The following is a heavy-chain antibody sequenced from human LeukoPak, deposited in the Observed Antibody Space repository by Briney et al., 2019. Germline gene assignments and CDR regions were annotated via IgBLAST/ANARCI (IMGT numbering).Heavy chain of an antibody. Sequence: PSQTLSLTCTVSGVSISSGDYYWRWIRQPPGKGLEWIGYIYYSGSTYYNPSLKSRVTISVDTSKNQFSLKLSSVTAADTAVYYCASVKTGPYGSGSYHIDYWGQGTLVTVSS. J-gene: IGHJ4*02. CDR1: GVSISSGDYY. V-gene: IGHV4-30-4*01. D-gene: IGHD3-10*01. CDR2: IYYSGST. CDR3: ASVKTGPYGSGSYHIDY.